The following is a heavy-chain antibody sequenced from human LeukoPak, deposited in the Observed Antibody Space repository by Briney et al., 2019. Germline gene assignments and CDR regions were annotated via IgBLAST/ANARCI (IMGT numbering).Heavy chain of an antibody. CDR1: GGSISSYY. CDR3: ARDKGSHDYGGITNLDTAFDI. J-gene: IGHJ3*02. Sequence: SETLSLTCTVSGGSISSYYWSWIRQPPGKGLEWIGYIYYSGSTNYNPSLKSRVTISVDTSKNQFSLKLSSVTAADTAVYYCARDKGSHDYGGITNLDTAFDIWGQGTMVTVSS. V-gene: IGHV4-59*01. CDR2: IYYSGST. D-gene: IGHD4-23*01.